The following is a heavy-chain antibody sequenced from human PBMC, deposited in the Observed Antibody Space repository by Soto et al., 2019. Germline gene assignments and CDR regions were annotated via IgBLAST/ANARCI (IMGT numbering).Heavy chain of an antibody. J-gene: IGHJ4*02. D-gene: IGHD3-22*01. V-gene: IGHV3-23*01. CDR2: ISGSGGST. Sequence: GGSLRLSCTTSGFTFSSYAMSWVRQPPGKGLEWVSVISGSGGSTYYADSVKGRFTISRDNSKNTLYLQMNSLRAEDTAVYYCAKDRYYDSSGYYGYWGQGTLVTVSS. CDR3: AKDRYYDSSGYYGY. CDR1: GFTFSSYA.